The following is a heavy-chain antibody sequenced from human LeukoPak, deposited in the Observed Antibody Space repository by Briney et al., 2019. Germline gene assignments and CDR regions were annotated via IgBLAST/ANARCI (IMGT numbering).Heavy chain of an antibody. Sequence: PSETLSLTCAVYGGSFSGYYWSWIRQPPGKGLEWIGEINHSGSTNYNPSLKSRVTISVDTSKNQFSLKLSSVTAADTAVYYCARHYYYDSSGYYFHFDYWGQGTLVTVSS. V-gene: IGHV4-34*01. CDR2: INHSGST. J-gene: IGHJ4*02. CDR1: GGSFSGYY. D-gene: IGHD3-22*01. CDR3: ARHYYYDSSGYYFHFDY.